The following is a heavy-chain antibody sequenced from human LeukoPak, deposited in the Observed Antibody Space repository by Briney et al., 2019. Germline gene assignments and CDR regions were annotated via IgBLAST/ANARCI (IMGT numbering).Heavy chain of an antibody. CDR1: GFTFTSYS. J-gene: IGHJ4*02. Sequence: GGSLRLSCAASGFTFTSYSMSWVRQAPGKGLEWVANINQDGGEKYYMDSVKGRFTISRDNAYNSVYLQMNSLRAEDTAVYYCGRGMDDWGQGTLVTVSS. CDR2: INQDGGEK. CDR3: GRGMDD. V-gene: IGHV3-7*05.